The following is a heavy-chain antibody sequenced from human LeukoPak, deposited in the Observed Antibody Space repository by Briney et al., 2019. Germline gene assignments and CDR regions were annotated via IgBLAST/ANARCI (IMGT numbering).Heavy chain of an antibody. CDR3: AKAAVDSSSWYYYFDY. J-gene: IGHJ4*02. Sequence: GGSLRLSCAASGNYWMHWVRQAPGKGLVWVSHINSDGSWTSYADSVKGRFTISKDNAKNTVYLQMNSLRAEDTAVYYCAKAAVDSSSWYYYFDYWGQGTLVTVSS. D-gene: IGHD6-13*01. CDR1: GNYW. V-gene: IGHV3-74*01. CDR2: INSDGSWT.